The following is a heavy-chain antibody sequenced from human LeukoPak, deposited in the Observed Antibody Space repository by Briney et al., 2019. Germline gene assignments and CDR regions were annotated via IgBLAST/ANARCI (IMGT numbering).Heavy chain of an antibody. CDR3: ARSEGYSSSRYGDY. J-gene: IGHJ4*02. CDR1: GFTFSSYA. D-gene: IGHD6-13*01. CDR2: ISYDGSNK. V-gene: IGHV3-30*04. Sequence: GGSLRLSCAASGFTFSSYAMHWVRQAPGKGLEWVAVISYDGSNKYYADSVKGRFTISRDNSKNTLYLQMNSLRAEDTAVYYCARSEGYSSSRYGDYWGQGTLVTVSS.